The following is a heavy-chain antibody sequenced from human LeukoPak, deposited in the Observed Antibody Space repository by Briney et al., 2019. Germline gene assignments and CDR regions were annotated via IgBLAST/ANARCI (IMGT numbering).Heavy chain of an antibody. CDR3: ARHKEVGDYYYFDY. J-gene: IGHJ4*02. V-gene: IGHV1-46*01. Sequence: ASVKVSCKASGYTFTSYYMHWVRQAPGQGLELVGIINPSGGSTSYTQKFQGRVAMTRDTSTTTVYMELSSLRSQDTAVYYCARHKEVGDYYYFDYWGQGTLVTVSS. CDR1: GYTFTSYY. D-gene: IGHD2/OR15-2a*01. CDR2: INPSGGST.